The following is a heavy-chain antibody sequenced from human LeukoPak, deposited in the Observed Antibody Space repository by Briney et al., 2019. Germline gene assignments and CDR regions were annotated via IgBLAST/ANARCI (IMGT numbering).Heavy chain of an antibody. D-gene: IGHD3-10*01. CDR3: ARQAYYGSGSYYNVSFDP. Sequence: SETLSLTCTVSGCSISSSSYYWGWIRQAPGKGLEGIGSIYYSGSTYSNPSLKSRVTISVDTSKNQFSLKLSSVTAADTAVYYCARQAYYGSGSYYNVSFDPWGQGTLVTVSS. CDR2: IYYSGST. J-gene: IGHJ5*02. V-gene: IGHV4-39*01. CDR1: GCSISSSSYY.